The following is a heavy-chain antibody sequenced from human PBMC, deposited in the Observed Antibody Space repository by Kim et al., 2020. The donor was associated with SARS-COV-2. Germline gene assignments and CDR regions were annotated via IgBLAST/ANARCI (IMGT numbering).Heavy chain of an antibody. Sequence: GGSLRLSCAASGFTFSSYGMHWVRQAPGKGLEWVAVISYDGSNKYYADSVKGRFTISRDNSKNTLYLQMNSLRAEDTAVYYCAKDRSLRWGQGTLVTVSS. J-gene: IGHJ4*02. V-gene: IGHV3-30*18. CDR3: AKDRSLR. CDR1: GFTFSSYG. CDR2: ISYDGSNK. D-gene: IGHD2-15*01.